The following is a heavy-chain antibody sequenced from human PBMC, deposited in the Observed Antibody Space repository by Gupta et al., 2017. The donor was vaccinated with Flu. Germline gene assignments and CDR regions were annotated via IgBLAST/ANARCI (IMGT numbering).Heavy chain of an antibody. Sequence: EVQLFDSGGGLVQPGGSLRLSCAAPGFTFSSSAMSWVRQAPGKGLEWVSVISGSGGTTFFADSVKGRFTISRDNSKNTLYLQMNSLRAEDTAVYYCAKNRGVYYSSTDSWGQGTLVTVSS. CDR3: AKNRGVYYSSTDS. J-gene: IGHJ4*02. CDR2: ISGSGGTT. CDR1: GFTFSSSA. V-gene: IGHV3-23*01. D-gene: IGHD3-22*01.